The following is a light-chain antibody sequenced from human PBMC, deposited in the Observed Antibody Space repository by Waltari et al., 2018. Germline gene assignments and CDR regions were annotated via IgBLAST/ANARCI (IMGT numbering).Light chain of an antibody. CDR3: TSYAGSTPFVI. Sequence: QSALTQPASVSGSPGQSITVSCTGVDPNKFVPWYQQQPGKAPRLIIYGVSERPSGVSHRFSGSKSGSTAYLTISGLQAEDEANYFCTSYAGSTPFVIFGGGTKLTVL. J-gene: IGLJ2*01. CDR2: GVS. CDR1: VDPNKF. V-gene: IGLV2-14*03.